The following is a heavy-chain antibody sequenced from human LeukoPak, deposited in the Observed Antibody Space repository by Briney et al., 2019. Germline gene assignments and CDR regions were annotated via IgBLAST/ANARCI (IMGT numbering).Heavy chain of an antibody. V-gene: IGHV4-59*08. J-gene: IGHJ3*02. CDR2: NSGST. CDR1: GGSIGSYF. CDR3: ARGRGYGGNYLRAFDI. D-gene: IGHD1-26*01. Sequence: PSETLSLTCTVSGGSIGSYFWSWIRQPPGKGLEWIGYNSGSTKHNPSLKSRVTISVDTSKNQLSLKLSSVTAADTAVYYCARGRGYGGNYLRAFDIWGQGTMVSVSS.